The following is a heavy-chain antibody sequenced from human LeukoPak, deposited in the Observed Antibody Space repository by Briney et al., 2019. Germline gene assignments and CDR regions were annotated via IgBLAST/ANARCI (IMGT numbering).Heavy chain of an antibody. D-gene: IGHD3-22*01. V-gene: IGHV3-23*01. Sequence: GGSLRLFRVGSGFTFSSYAMSWVRQAPRKGLEWVSAISGSGGSTYYADSVKGRFTISRDNSKNTLYLQMNSLRAEDTAVYFCAKRGVVIRVILVGFHKEAYYFDSWGQGALVTVSS. CDR1: GFTFSSYA. CDR2: ISGSGGST. CDR3: AKRGVVIRVILVGFHKEAYYFDS. J-gene: IGHJ4*02.